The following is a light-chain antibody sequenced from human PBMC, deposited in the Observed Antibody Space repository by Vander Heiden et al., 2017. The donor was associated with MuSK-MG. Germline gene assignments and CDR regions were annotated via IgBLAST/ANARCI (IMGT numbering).Light chain of an antibody. V-gene: IGLV1-47*01. Sequence: QFVLTQPPSASGTPGQRVTISCSGSSSNFGTNYVCWYQQIPGTAPNLLIYNNNQRPSGVPDRFSGSKSGTSASLAISGLRSEDEADYYCAAWDDSLSGHYVFGTGTKVTVL. CDR2: NNN. CDR3: AAWDDSLSGHYV. CDR1: SSNFGTNY. J-gene: IGLJ1*01.